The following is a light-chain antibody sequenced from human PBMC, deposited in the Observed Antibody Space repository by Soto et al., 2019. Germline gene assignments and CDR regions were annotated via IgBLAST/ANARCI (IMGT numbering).Light chain of an antibody. V-gene: IGKV3-20*01. J-gene: IGKJ4*01. CDR1: QSVRSNY. CDR3: EQYGRSQIT. CDR2: DAS. Sequence: EIVLTQSPGTLSLSPGERATLSCRASQSVRSNYLAWYQQKPGQAPRFLIYDASSTATGIPDRFSGSGSGTDFTLTISSREPEDFAVSYCEQYGRSQITFGGGTKV.